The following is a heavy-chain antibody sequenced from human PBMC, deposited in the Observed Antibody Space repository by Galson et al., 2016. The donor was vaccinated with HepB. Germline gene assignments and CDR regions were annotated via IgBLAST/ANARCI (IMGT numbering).Heavy chain of an antibody. V-gene: IGHV3-23*01. CDR2: ISGSGGST. D-gene: IGHD1-1*01. J-gene: IGHJ6*03. CDR1: GFTFRNYA. Sequence: SLRLSCAASGFTFRNYAMHWVRQAPGKGLEWVSIISGSGGSTNYADSVKGRFSSSRDNSKNTLFLQMNSLRGEDTALYYCARGERSHYYLYYFMDVWGKGTTVTVSS. CDR3: ARGERSHYYLYYFMDV.